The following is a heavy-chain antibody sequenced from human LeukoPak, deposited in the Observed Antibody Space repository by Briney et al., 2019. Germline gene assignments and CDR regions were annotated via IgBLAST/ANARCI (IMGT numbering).Heavy chain of an antibody. CDR2: ISAYNGNT. Sequence: ASVKVSCKASGYTFTSYGISWVRQAPGQGLEWMGWISAYNGNTNYAQKLQGRVTMTTDTSTSTAYMELRSLRSDDTAAYYCARVVVPAAMGHYYYYYYMDVWGKGTTVTVSS. CDR1: GYTFTSYG. J-gene: IGHJ6*03. V-gene: IGHV1-18*01. D-gene: IGHD2-2*01. CDR3: ARVVVPAAMGHYYYYYYMDV.